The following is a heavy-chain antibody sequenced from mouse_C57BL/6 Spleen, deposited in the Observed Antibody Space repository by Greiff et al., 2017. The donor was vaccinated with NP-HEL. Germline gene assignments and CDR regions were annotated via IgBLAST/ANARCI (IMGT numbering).Heavy chain of an antibody. CDR3: ARKLGNDPYYDAMDY. CDR1: GFTFSDYG. D-gene: IGHD2-2*01. Sequence: EVMLVESGGGLVKPGGSLKLSCAASGFTFSDYGMHWVRQAPEKGLEWVAYISSGSSTIYYADTVKGRFTISRDNAKNTLFLQMTSLRSEDMAMYYCARKLGNDPYYDAMDYWGQGTSVTVSS. V-gene: IGHV5-17*01. CDR2: ISSGSSTI. J-gene: IGHJ4*01.